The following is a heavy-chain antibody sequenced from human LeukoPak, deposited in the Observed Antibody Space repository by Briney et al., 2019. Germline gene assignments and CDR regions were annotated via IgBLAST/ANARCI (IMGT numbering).Heavy chain of an antibody. J-gene: IGHJ4*02. D-gene: IGHD3-10*01. Sequence: PGGSLRLSCAASGFTFSSFAMSWVRQAPGKGLEWVSSVTGGGDTSFHAGSVKGRFTISRDNSKNTLYLQINSLRAEDTAVYYCARDRNYFEALHQSYWGQGTLVTVSS. CDR2: VTGGGDTS. V-gene: IGHV3-23*01. CDR1: GFTFSSFA. CDR3: ARDRNYFEALHQSY.